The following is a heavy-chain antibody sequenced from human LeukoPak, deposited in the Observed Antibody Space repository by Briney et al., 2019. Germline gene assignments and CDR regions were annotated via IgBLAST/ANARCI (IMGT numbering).Heavy chain of an antibody. V-gene: IGHV3-7*01. CDR3: ARVGARLGAFDI. D-gene: IGHD6-25*01. J-gene: IGHJ3*02. Sequence: GGSLRLSCAASGFTLISYWMTWVRQAPGKGLEWVANIKQDGSEKYYVDSVKGRFTISRDNAKNTLYLQMNSLRAEDTAVYYCARVGARLGAFDIWGQGTMVTVSS. CDR2: IKQDGSEK. CDR1: GFTLISYW.